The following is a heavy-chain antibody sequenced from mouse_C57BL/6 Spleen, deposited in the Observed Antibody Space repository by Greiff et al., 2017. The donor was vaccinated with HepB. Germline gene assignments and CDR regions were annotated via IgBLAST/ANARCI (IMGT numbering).Heavy chain of an antibody. V-gene: IGHV1-42*01. CDR1: GYSFTGYY. D-gene: IGHD2-4*01. CDR2: INPSTGGT. Sequence: EVQLQQSGPELVKPGASVKISCKASGYSFTGYYMNWVKQSPEKSLEWIGEINPSTGGTTYNQKFKAKATLTVDKSSSTAYMQLKSLTSEDSAVYYCARGHDYDGFAYWGQGTLVTVSA. CDR3: ARGHDYDGFAY. J-gene: IGHJ3*01.